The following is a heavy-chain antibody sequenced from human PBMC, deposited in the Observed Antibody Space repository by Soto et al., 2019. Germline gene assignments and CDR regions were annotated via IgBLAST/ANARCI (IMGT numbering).Heavy chain of an antibody. CDR3: ARDGEYSRYDGAFDS. J-gene: IGHJ3*02. CDR1: GGSISSGGYY. CDR2: IYYSGST. V-gene: IGHV4-31*03. Sequence: SETLSLTCTVSGGSISSGGYYWSWIRQHPGKGLEWIGYIYYSGSTYYNPSLKSRVTISVDTSKNQFSLKLSSVTTADTAVYYCARDGEYSRYDGAFDSWGQGTRVSVAS. D-gene: IGHD5-12*01.